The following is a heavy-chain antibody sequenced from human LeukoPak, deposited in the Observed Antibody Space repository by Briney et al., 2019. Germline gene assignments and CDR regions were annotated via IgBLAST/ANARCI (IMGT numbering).Heavy chain of an antibody. CDR2: IKQDGSEK. CDR1: GFTFSSYW. J-gene: IGHJ4*02. CDR3: ARERRYYDSSGYTAYFDY. D-gene: IGHD3-22*01. Sequence: GGSLRLSCAASGFTFSSYWMSWVRQAPGKGLEWVANIKQDGSEKYYVDSVKGRSTISRDNAKNSLYLQMNSLRAEDTAVYYCARERRYYDSSGYTAYFDYWGQGTLVTVPS. V-gene: IGHV3-7*01.